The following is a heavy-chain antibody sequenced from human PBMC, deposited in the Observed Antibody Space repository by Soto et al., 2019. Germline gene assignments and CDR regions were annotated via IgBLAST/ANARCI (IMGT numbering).Heavy chain of an antibody. J-gene: IGHJ6*02. V-gene: IGHV3-53*01. CDR3: ARDGRQYYYGMDV. D-gene: IGHD2-15*01. CDR2: IYSGGST. CDR1: GFTVSSNY. Sequence: GGSLRLSCAASGFTVSSNYMSWVRQAPGKGLEWVSVIYSGGSTYYADSVKGRFTISRDNSKNTLYLQMNSLRAEDTAVYYCARDGRQYYYGMDVWGQGTTVTVSS.